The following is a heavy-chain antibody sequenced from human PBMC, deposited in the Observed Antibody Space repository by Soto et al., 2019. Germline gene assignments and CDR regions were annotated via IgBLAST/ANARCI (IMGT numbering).Heavy chain of an antibody. J-gene: IGHJ6*02. V-gene: IGHV1-46*01. Sequence: VASVKVSCKASGYTFTSYYMHWVRQAPGQGLEWMGIINPSGGSTSYAQKFQGRVTMTRDTSTSTVYMELSSLRSEDTAVYYCARDHLSGLYNWNYGILAGYYYGMDVWGQGTTVTVSS. D-gene: IGHD1-7*01. CDR1: GYTFTSYY. CDR3: ARDHLSGLYNWNYGILAGYYYGMDV. CDR2: INPSGGST.